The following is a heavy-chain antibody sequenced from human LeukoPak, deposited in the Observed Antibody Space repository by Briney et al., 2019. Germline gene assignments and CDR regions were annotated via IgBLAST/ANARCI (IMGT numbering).Heavy chain of an antibody. Sequence: GGSLRLSCVASGFTFISYWPHWVRQAPAKGRVGVSRINRDGISTSYTDSLKSRFTLSRDNAKNTLYLQMNSLRVEDTAVYYCARLDIVVLPSASSWFDPWGQGTLVTVSS. CDR1: GFTFISYW. D-gene: IGHD2-2*01. CDR3: ARLDIVVLPSASSWFDP. J-gene: IGHJ5*02. V-gene: IGHV3-74*01. CDR2: INRDGIST.